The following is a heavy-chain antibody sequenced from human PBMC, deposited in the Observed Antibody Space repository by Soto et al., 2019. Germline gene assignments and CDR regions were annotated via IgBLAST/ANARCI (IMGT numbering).Heavy chain of an antibody. J-gene: IGHJ4*02. CDR3: AVYRLLLSYFDY. CDR1: GGSISSGGYY. V-gene: IGHV4-31*03. CDR2: IYYSGST. D-gene: IGHD2-15*01. Sequence: PSETLSLTCTVSGGSISSGGYYWSWIRQHPGKGLEWIGYIYYSGSTYYNPSLKSRVTISVDTSKNQFSLKLSSVTAADTAVYYRAVYRLLLSYFDYWGQGTLVTSPQ.